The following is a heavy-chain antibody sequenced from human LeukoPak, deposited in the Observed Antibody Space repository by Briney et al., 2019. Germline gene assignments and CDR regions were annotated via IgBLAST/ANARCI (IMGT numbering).Heavy chain of an antibody. J-gene: IGHJ4*02. CDR1: GFTFGKYW. CDR2: IKLDGSEK. CDR3: ARDQYDTWSRRGNFDS. D-gene: IGHD3-3*01. Sequence: GGSLRLSCVASGFTFGKYWMSWVRQAPGKGLEWVANIKLDGSEKNYVDSVKGRFTISRDNTKNSLYLQINSLRAEDTAVFYCARDQYDTWSRRGNFDSWGQGTLVIVSS. V-gene: IGHV3-7*03.